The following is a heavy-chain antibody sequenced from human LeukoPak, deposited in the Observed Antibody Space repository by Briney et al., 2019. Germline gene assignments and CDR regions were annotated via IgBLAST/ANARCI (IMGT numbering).Heavy chain of an antibody. D-gene: IGHD1-20*01. CDR2: IIPIFGTA. CDR1: GGTFSSYA. J-gene: IGHJ4*02. CDR3: ARGSVDAYNWNY. Sequence: ASVKVSCKASGGTFSSYAISWVRQAPGQGLEWMGGIIPIFGTANYAQKSQGRVTITTDESTSTAYMELSSLRSEDTAVYYCARGSVDAYNWNYWGQGTLVTVSS. V-gene: IGHV1-69*05.